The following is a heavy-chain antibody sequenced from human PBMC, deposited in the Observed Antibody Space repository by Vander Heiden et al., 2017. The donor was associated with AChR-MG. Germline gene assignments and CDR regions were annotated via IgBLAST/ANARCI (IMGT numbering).Heavy chain of an antibody. CDR3: ARTYYDFWSGYYSADY. J-gene: IGHJ4*02. CDR1: GFTFSSYS. V-gene: IGHV3-21*01. D-gene: IGHD3-3*01. CDR2: ISSSSSYI. Sequence: EVQLVESGGGLVKPGGSLRLSCAASGFTFSSYSMNWVRQAPGKGLEWVSSISSSSSYIYYADSVKGRFTISRDNAKNSLYLQMNSLRAEDTAVYYCARTYYDFWSGYYSADYWGQGTLVTVSS.